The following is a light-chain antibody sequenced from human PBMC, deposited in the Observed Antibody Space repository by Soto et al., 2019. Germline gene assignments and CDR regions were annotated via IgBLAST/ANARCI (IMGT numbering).Light chain of an antibody. Sequence: QSALTQPASVSGSPGQSITISCTGTNSDVGGYDRVSWYQHHPGKAPKLLIFEVYNRPSGISDRFSGSKSGDTASLTISGLQAEDEADYYCQSYDSSLSGSVVFGGGTKLTVL. V-gene: IGLV2-14*01. J-gene: IGLJ2*01. CDR2: EVY. CDR1: NSDVGGYDR. CDR3: QSYDSSLSGSVV.